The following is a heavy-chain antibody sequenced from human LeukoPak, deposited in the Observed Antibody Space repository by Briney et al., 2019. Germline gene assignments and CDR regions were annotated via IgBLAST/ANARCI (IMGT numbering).Heavy chain of an antibody. CDR2: IWFDGSNW. CDR1: GYTFSNYG. D-gene: IGHD7-27*01. CDR3: AREGWGSRSAFDI. V-gene: IGHV3-33*01. Sequence: GGSLRLSCAASGYTFSNYGMHWVRQAPGKGLEWVSVIWFDGSNWFYVDSVKGRFTISRDNSKNTLYLQMNSLRVEDTAVYYCAREGWGSRSAFDIWGQGTLVTVSS. J-gene: IGHJ3*02.